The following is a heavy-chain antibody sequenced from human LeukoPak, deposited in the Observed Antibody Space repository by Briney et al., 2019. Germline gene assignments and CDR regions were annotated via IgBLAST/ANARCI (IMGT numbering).Heavy chain of an antibody. D-gene: IGHD4-11*01. CDR2: IYTSGST. CDR1: GGSISTYY. V-gene: IGHV4-4*07. J-gene: IGHJ4*02. Sequence: SETLSLTCTVSGGSISTYYWSWIRQPPGKGLEWIGRIYTSGSTNYNPSLKSRVTMSVDTSKNQFSLKLSSVTAADTAVYYCARGGGVDDYSNYALDYWGQGTLVTVSS. CDR3: ARGGGVDDYSNYALDY.